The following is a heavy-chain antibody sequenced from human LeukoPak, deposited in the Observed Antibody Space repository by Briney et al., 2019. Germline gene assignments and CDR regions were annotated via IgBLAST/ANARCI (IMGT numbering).Heavy chain of an antibody. J-gene: IGHJ4*02. CDR1: GGSINGYY. CDR3: ARRGRTFDY. D-gene: IGHD1-26*01. Sequence: PSETLSLTCTVSGGSINGYYWSWIRQPPGKGLEWIGYIYYSGSTNYNPSLKSRVTISVDTSKNQFSLKLRSVTAADTAFYYCARRGRTFDYWGQGTLVTVSS. CDR2: IYYSGST. V-gene: IGHV4-59*08.